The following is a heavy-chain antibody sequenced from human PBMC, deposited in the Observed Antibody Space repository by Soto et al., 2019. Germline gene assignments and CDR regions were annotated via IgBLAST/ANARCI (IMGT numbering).Heavy chain of an antibody. CDR3: ARGRYCLTGRCFPNWFDS. CDR1: GDSISTVDYF. CDR2: IYKSATT. Sequence: SETLSLPCSLSGDSISTVDYFWPWIRRPPGQALEYIGYIYKSATTYYNPSFESRVAISLDTSKSQFSLNVTSVTAADTAVYFCARGRYCLTGRCFPNWFDSWGQGTLVTVSS. D-gene: IGHD2-15*01. J-gene: IGHJ5*01. V-gene: IGHV4-30-4*01.